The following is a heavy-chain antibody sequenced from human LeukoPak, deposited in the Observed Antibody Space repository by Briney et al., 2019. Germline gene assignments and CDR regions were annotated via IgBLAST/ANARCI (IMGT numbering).Heavy chain of an antibody. CDR2: SYYSGST. CDR1: GGSISSTSYY. V-gene: IGHV4-39*01. D-gene: IGHD1-20*01. J-gene: IGHJ4*02. Sequence: SETLSLTCNVSGGSISSTSYYWDWIRQPPGKGLEWIGSSYYSGSTYYNPSPKSRVTISVDTSKNQFSLRLSSVTAADTAAYYCARSNWNDLFDSWGQGTLVTVSS. CDR3: ARSNWNDLFDS.